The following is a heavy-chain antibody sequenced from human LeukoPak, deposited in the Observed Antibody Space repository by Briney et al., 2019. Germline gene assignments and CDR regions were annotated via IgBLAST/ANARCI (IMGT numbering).Heavy chain of an antibody. CDR1: GGSISSYY. CDR2: IYYSGST. CDR3: AREASNYCSSTSCYAGAFAY. J-gene: IGHJ4*02. Sequence: SETLSLTYTVSGGSISSYYWSWIRQPPGKGLEWIGYIYYSGSTNYNPSLKSRVTISVDTSKNQFSLKLSSVTAADTAVYYCAREASNYCSSTSCYAGAFAYWGQGTLVTVSS. D-gene: IGHD2-2*01. V-gene: IGHV4-59*01.